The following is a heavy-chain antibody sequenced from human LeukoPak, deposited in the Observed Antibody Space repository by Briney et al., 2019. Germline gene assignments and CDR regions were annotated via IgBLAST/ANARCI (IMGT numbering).Heavy chain of an antibody. J-gene: IGHJ5*02. Sequence: SETLSLTCTVSGGSISSSNYYWGWIRQPPGKGLEWIGTIYYSGSTFYKPSLTSRVTISVDTSKNQFSLKLSSVTAADTAIYYCARIHPANWNPFNWFDPWGQGTLVTVSS. V-gene: IGHV4-39*01. CDR2: IYYSGST. CDR3: ARIHPANWNPFNWFDP. CDR1: GGSISSSNYY. D-gene: IGHD1-1*01.